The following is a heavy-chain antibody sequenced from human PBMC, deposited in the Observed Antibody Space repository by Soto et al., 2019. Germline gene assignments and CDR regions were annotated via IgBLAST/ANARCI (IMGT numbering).Heavy chain of an antibody. CDR3: ARGSVSLHYGMDV. V-gene: IGHV3-21*01. CDR1: GFTFSSYS. CDR2: ISSSSSYI. Sequence: EVQLVESGGGLVKPGGSLRLSCAASGFTFSSYSMNWVRQAPGKGLEWVSSISSSSSYIYYADSVKGRFTFSRDNAKNSLYLQMNSLRAEXXXXXYCARGSVSLHYGMDVWGQGT. J-gene: IGHJ6*02.